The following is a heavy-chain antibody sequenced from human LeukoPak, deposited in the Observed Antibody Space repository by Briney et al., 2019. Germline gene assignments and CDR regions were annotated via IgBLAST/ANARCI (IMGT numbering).Heavy chain of an antibody. D-gene: IGHD6-13*01. J-gene: IGHJ5*01. CDR1: GDSVSSNSAA. V-gene: IGHV6-1*01. CDR2: TYYRSKWYN. Sequence: SQTLSLTCAISGDSVSSNSAAWNWFRQSPSRGLEWLGRTYYRSKWYNDYAVSVKSRITINPDTSKNQFSLQLNSVTPEDTAVYYCATSIAAAVVSWGQGTLVTVSS. CDR3: ATSIAAAVVS.